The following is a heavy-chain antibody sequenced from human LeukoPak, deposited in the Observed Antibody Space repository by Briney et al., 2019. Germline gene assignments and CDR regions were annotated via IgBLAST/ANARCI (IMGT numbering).Heavy chain of an antibody. J-gene: IGHJ5*02. CDR1: GFTFSDYY. Sequence: NSGGSLRLSCAASGFTFSDYYMSWIRQAPGKGLEWVSYISSSGSTIYYADSVKGRFTISRDNAKNSLYLQMNSLRAEDTAVYYCAREQQQLVRQNWFDPWGQGTLVTVSS. V-gene: IGHV3-11*01. D-gene: IGHD6-13*01. CDR3: AREQQQLVRQNWFDP. CDR2: ISSSGSTI.